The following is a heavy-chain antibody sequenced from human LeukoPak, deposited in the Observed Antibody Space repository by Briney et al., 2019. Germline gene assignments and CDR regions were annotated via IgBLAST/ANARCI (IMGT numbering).Heavy chain of an antibody. Sequence: ASVKVSCKASGYTFTGYYMHWVRQAPGQGLEWMGWINPNSGGTNYAQKFQGRVTMTRDTSISTAYMELSRLRSDDTAVYYCARDFHIRGSGSYYPNNWFDPWAREPWSPSPQ. CDR2: INPNSGGT. V-gene: IGHV1-2*02. J-gene: IGHJ5*02. CDR1: GYTFTGYY. D-gene: IGHD3-10*01. CDR3: ARDFHIRGSGSYYPNNWFDP.